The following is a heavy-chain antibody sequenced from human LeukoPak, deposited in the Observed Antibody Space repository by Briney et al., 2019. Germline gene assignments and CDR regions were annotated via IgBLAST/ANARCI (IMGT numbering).Heavy chain of an antibody. CDR3: ARGYRSSSGWHLVDY. CDR2: ISYDGSNK. Sequence: PGGSLRLSCAASGFTFSSYGMHWVRQAPGKGLEWVAVISYDGSNKYYADSVKGRFTFSRDNSKNTLYLQLNSLRAEDTAVYYCARGYRSSSGWHLVDYWGQGTLVTVSS. D-gene: IGHD6-19*01. V-gene: IGHV3-30*03. J-gene: IGHJ4*02. CDR1: GFTFSSYG.